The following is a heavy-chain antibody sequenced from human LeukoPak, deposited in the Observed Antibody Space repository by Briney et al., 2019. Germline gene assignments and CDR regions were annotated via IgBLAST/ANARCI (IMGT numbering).Heavy chain of an antibody. CDR3: EGSGRYDDY. V-gene: IGHV3-74*01. Sequence: XGSLRLSCAASGFTFSSYWMHWVRQAPGKGLVWVSRINTDGSSTSYADSVKGRSTISRDNAKNTLYLQMNSLRAEDTAVYYCEGSGRYDDYWGQGTLVTVSS. J-gene: IGHJ4*02. D-gene: IGHD3-3*01. CDR1: GFTFSSYW. CDR2: INTDGSST.